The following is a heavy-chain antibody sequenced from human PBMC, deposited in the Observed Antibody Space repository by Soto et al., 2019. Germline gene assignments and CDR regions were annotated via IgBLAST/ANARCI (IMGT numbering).Heavy chain of an antibody. CDR1: GFSFGASW. CDR3: ARDPYWGAIDY. V-gene: IGHV3-7*01. CDR2: IKQDGSEK. D-gene: IGHD7-27*01. J-gene: IGHJ4*02. Sequence: EVQLMESGGGLVQPGGSLRLSCAASGFSFGASWMAWVRQAPGKGLEWVADIKQDGSEKNYVDSVKGRVTISRDNAKNSLYLRMNSLRAEVTAVYYCARDPYWGAIDYWGLGTLVTVSS.